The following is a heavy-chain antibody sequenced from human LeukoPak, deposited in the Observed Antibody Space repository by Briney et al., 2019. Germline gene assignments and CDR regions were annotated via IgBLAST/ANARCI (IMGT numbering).Heavy chain of an antibody. CDR2: ISSRDTTT. V-gene: IGHV3-48*03. CDR1: GFTLSSYE. CDR3: VRGYYFDSGGPYYFDY. D-gene: IGHD3-10*01. J-gene: IGHJ4*02. Sequence: GGSLRLSCAASGFTLSSYEMNWVRQTPGKGLEWVSYISSRDTTTYYADSVKGRFTIFRDNAKNSLYLQVNSLRAEDTAVYYCVRGYYFDSGGPYYFDYWGQGTLVTVSS.